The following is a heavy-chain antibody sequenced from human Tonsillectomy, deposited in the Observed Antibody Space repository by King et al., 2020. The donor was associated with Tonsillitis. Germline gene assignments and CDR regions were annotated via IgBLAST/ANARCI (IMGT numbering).Heavy chain of an antibody. D-gene: IGHD3-16*01. CDR2: IYYSGST. V-gene: IGHV4-39*07. CDR3: ARRGGGRRLDY. Sequence: QLQESGPGLVKPSETLSLTCTVSGGSISSSSYYWGWIRQPPGKGLEWIGSIYYSGSTYYNPSLKSRVTISVDTSKNQFSLKLSSVTAADTAVYYCARRGGGRRLDYWGQGTLVTVSS. J-gene: IGHJ4*02. CDR1: GGSISSSSYY.